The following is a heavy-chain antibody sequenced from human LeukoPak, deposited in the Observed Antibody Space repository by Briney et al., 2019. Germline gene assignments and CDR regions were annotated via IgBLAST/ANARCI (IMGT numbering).Heavy chain of an antibody. CDR1: GGSISSSSYY. CDR3: ASGDYVGLFDF. Sequence: PSETLSLTCTVSGGSISSSSYYWGWIRQPPGKGLEWVGSIYYTGSTYYNPSLKSRVTISVDTSKNQFSLKLSSVTAADTAVYYCASGDYVGLFDFWGQGTLVTVSS. D-gene: IGHD4-17*01. J-gene: IGHJ4*02. CDR2: IYYTGST. V-gene: IGHV4-39*01.